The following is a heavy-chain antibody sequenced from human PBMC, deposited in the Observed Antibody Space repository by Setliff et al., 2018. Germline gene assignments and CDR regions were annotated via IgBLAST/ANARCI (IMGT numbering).Heavy chain of an antibody. V-gene: IGHV3-23*01. CDR1: GITFSNYA. CDR3: AKDLPRVVGGAINPDY. Sequence: QPGGSLRLSCAASGITFSNYAMSWVRQAPGKGLEWVSAISGGGDGTYYADSVKGRFIISRDNSKNTLYLQMNSLRAEDTAVYYCAKDLPRVVGGAINPDYWGQGTLVTVSS. J-gene: IGHJ4*02. D-gene: IGHD2-15*01. CDR2: ISGGGDGT.